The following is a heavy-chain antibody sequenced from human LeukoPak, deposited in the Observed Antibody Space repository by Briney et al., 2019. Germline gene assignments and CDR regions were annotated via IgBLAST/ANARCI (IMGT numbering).Heavy chain of an antibody. CDR1: GYTFTSYD. CDR3: ARGQYSSSWYGFYYYYYGMDV. Sequence: GASVKDSCKASGYTFTSYDINWVGQATGQGLEWMGWMNPKSGNTGYAQKFQGRVTMTRNTSISTAYMELSSPRSEDTAVYYCARGQYSSSWYGFYYYYYGMDVWGQGTTVTVSS. D-gene: IGHD6-13*01. J-gene: IGHJ6*02. V-gene: IGHV1-8*01. CDR2: MNPKSGNT.